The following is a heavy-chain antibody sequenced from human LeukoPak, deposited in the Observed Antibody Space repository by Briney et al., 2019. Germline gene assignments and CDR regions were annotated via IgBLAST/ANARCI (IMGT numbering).Heavy chain of an antibody. V-gene: IGHV1-2*02. CDR3: ARVLRDYDFWSGYYPVWYFDY. J-gene: IGHJ4*02. CDR2: INPNSGGT. CDR1: GYTFTGYY. D-gene: IGHD3-3*01. Sequence: ASVKVSCKASGYTFTGYYTHWVRQAPGQGLEWMGWINPNSGGTNYAQKFQGRVTMTRDTSISTAYMELSRLRSDDTAVYYCARVLRDYDFWSGYYPVWYFDYWGQGTLVTVSS.